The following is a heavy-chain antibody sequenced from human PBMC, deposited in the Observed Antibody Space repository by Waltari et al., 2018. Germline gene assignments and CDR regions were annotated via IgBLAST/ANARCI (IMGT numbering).Heavy chain of an antibody. Sequence: QVQLQESGPGLVKPSETLSLTCAVPGYSISSGYYWGWIRQPPRKGLEWIGSIYPSGSTYYNPSLKSRVTISVDTSKNQFSLKLSSVTAADTAVYYCARQNGDYRLEGYYYYYMDVWGKGTTVTVSS. V-gene: IGHV4-38-2*01. CDR2: IYPSGST. D-gene: IGHD4-17*01. CDR1: GYSISSGYY. CDR3: ARQNGDYRLEGYYYYYMDV. J-gene: IGHJ6*03.